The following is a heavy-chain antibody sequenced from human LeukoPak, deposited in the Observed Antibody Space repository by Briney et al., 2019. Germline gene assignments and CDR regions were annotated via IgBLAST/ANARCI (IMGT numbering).Heavy chain of an antibody. CDR1: GFTFSSYG. J-gene: IGHJ4*02. CDR3: ARDGEYCGGDCYSSFDY. V-gene: IGHV3-30*02. CDR2: IRYDGSNK. D-gene: IGHD2-21*02. Sequence: GGSLRLSCAASGFTFSSYGMHWVRQAPGKGLEWVAFIRYDGSNKYYADSVKGRFTISRDNSKNTLYLQMNSLRAEDTAVYYCARDGEYCGGDCYSSFDYWGQGTLVTVSS.